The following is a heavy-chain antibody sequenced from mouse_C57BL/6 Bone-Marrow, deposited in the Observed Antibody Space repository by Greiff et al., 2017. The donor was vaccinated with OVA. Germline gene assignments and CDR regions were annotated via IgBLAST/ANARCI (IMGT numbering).Heavy chain of an antibody. D-gene: IGHD2-4*01. CDR3: ARRGYDYEGDWFAY. Sequence: VQLQQSGAELARPGASVKLSCKASGYTFTSYGISWVKQRTGQGLEWIGEIYPRSGNTYYNEKFKGKATLTADKSSSTAYMELRSLTSEDSAVYFCARRGYDYEGDWFAYWGQGTLVTVSA. J-gene: IGHJ3*01. V-gene: IGHV1-81*01. CDR1: GYTFTSYG. CDR2: IYPRSGNT.